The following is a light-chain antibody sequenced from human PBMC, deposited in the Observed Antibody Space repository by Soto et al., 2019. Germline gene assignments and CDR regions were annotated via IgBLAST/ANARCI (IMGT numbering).Light chain of an antibody. CDR3: SSYTSSSTLV. CDR2: DVS. V-gene: IGLV2-14*01. CDR1: SSDIGAYNY. Sequence: QSALTQPASVSGSPEQSITISCTGTSSDIGAYNYVSWYQQHPGKAPELMIYDVSNRPSGVSNRFSGSKSGNTASLTISGLQAEDEADYYCSSYTSSSTLVFGGGTKLTVL. J-gene: IGLJ2*01.